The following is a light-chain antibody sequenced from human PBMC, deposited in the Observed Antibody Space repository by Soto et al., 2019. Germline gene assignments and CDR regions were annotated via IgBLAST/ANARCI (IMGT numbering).Light chain of an antibody. CDR1: SSDVGGYNY. J-gene: IGLJ1*01. Sequence: QSALTQPASVSGSPGQSITISCTGTSSDVGGYNYVSWYQQHPGKAPKLMIYDVSNRPSGVSNRFSGSKSGNTASRTISGFQAEDEAGYYCSSYTSSSHYVFGTGTKVTVL. V-gene: IGLV2-14*01. CDR3: SSYTSSSHYV. CDR2: DVS.